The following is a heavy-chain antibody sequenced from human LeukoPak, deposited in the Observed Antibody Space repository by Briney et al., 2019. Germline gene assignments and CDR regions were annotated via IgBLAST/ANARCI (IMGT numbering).Heavy chain of an antibody. CDR1: GGTFSIYA. CDR2: IIPIFGTA. D-gene: IGHD3-10*01. J-gene: IGHJ6*04. CDR3: ARGYGSGSYYDGPLYGMDV. V-gene: IGHV1-69*13. Sequence: ASVKVSFKASGGTFSIYAISWVRQAPGQGLEWMGGIIPIFGTANYAQKFQGRVTITADESTSTAYMELSSLRSEDTAVYYCARGYGSGSYYDGPLYGMDVWGKGTTVTVSS.